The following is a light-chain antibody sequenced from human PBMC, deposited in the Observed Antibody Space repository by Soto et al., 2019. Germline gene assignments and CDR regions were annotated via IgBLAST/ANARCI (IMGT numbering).Light chain of an antibody. CDR2: GAS. CDR3: NQCNYRRLA. V-gene: IGKV3-15*01. Sequence: EIVMTQSPATLSVSPGERAALSCRASQRVSGNLAWYQQTPGQAPRLLIYGASSRAAGIPARFCGSGFGTEFTLTIRSLKTQVFAFYECNQCNYRRLAFGKGTRLPIK. CDR1: QRVSGN. J-gene: IGKJ5*01.